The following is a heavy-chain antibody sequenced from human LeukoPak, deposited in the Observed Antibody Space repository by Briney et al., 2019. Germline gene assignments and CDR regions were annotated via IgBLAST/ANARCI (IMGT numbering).Heavy chain of an antibody. J-gene: IGHJ3*02. CDR2: ISAYNGNT. V-gene: IGHV1-18*01. CDR1: GGTFSSYA. CDR3: ARDLVLLNAFDI. Sequence: ASVKVSCKASGGTFSSYAISWVRQAPGQGLEWMGWISAYNGNTNYAQKLQGRVTMTTDTSTSTAYMELRSLRSDDTAVYYCARDLVLLNAFDIWGQGTMVTVSS. D-gene: IGHD2-8*01.